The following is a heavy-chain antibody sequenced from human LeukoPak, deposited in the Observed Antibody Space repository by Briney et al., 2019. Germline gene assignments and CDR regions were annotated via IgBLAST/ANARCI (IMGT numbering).Heavy chain of an antibody. CDR1: GYTFTSYG. V-gene: IGHV1-18*01. CDR3: ARDISTYYYDSSGSY. CDR2: ISAYNGNT. J-gene: IGHJ4*02. D-gene: IGHD3-22*01. Sequence: ASVKVSCKASGYTFTSYGISWVRQAPGQGLEWMGWISAYNGNTNYAQKLQGRVTMTTDTPTSTAYMELRSLRSDDTAVYYCARDISTYYYDSSGSYWGQGTLVTVSS.